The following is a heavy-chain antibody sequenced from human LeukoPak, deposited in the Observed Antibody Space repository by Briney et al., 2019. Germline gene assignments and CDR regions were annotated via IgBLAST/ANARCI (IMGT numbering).Heavy chain of an antibody. V-gene: IGHV3-53*01. CDR1: GFTVSSNY. J-gene: IGHJ4*02. Sequence: GGSLRLSCAVSGFTVSSNYMSWVLQAPRKGLEWVSVIYDIGNTYYADSVKGRFTISRDTSKNTVYLQMNSLRAEDTAVYYCARDRFGDLNYFDYWGQGTLVTVSS. D-gene: IGHD3-3*01. CDR2: IYDIGNT. CDR3: ARDRFGDLNYFDY.